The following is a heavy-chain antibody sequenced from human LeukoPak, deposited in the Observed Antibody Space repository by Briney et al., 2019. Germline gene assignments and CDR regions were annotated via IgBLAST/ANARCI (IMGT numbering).Heavy chain of an antibody. D-gene: IGHD5-24*01. V-gene: IGHV4-59*08. CDR2: IYYSGST. J-gene: IGHJ4*02. CDR1: GGSNSSYY. Sequence: PSETLSLTCTVSGGSNSSYYWSWIRQPPGKGLEWIGYIYYSGSTNYNPSLKSRVTISVDTSKNQFSLKLSSVTAADTAVYYCARHPEMATSKIDYWGQGTLVTVSS. CDR3: ARHPEMATSKIDY.